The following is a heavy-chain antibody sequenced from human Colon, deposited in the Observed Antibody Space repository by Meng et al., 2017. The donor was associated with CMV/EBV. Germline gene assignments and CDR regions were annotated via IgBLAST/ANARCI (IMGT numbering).Heavy chain of an antibody. J-gene: IGHJ4*02. CDR2: INTDGSTT. CDR3: ASRDY. Sequence: EVQLLECGGGLVEPGGFLRLSCAASGFKFRSKWMHWVRQGPGKGLVWVSRINTDGSTTYYADSVKGRFTISRDNAKNTLYLQMNSLRAEDTAVYYCASRDYWGQGTLVTVSS. CDR1: GFKFRSKW. V-gene: IGHV3-74*01.